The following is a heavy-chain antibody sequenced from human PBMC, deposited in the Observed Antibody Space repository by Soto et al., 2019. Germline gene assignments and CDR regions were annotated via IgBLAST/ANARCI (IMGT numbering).Heavy chain of an antibody. V-gene: IGHV4-31*03. J-gene: IGHJ4*02. CDR3: ARGYRQSGYSSSWVFDY. CDR1: GGSINSXGXX. CDR2: IFYSGST. Sequence: QVQLQESGPGLVKPSQTLSLICTVSGGSINSXGXXXXXXXXXXGKGLEWIGYIFYSGSTYYNPFLRSRVTISADMSENQFSLNLSSVTAADTAVYFCARGYRQSGYSSSWVFDYWGQGTLVNVSS. D-gene: IGHD6-13*01.